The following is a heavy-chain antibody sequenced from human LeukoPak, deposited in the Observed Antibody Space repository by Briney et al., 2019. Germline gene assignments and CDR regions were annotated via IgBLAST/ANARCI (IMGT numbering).Heavy chain of an antibody. J-gene: IGHJ6*03. Sequence: ASVKVSCKASGYTFTSYGITWVRQAPGQGLEWMGWISAYNGITNYAQKLQGRVTMTTDTSTSTAYMELRSLRSDDTAVYYCARLAAARPGGSAGNYYYYYYMDVWGKGTTVTVSS. CDR1: GYTFTSYG. CDR3: ARLAAARPGGSAGNYYYYYYMDV. D-gene: IGHD6-13*01. CDR2: ISAYNGIT. V-gene: IGHV1-18*01.